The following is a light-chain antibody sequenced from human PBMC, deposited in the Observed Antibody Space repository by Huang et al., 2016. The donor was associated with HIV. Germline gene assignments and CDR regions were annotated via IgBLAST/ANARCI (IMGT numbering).Light chain of an antibody. Sequence: DIQMTQSPSFVSACVGDRVTINCRARQGISSWLAWYQQKPGKAPKLLIYAASSMQSGVPTRFSGSRAGTDFTLTISDLQPDDFATYFCQQANSFPLITFGQGTRLDIK. CDR3: QQANSFPLIT. J-gene: IGKJ5*01. V-gene: IGKV1-12*01. CDR1: QGISSW. CDR2: AAS.